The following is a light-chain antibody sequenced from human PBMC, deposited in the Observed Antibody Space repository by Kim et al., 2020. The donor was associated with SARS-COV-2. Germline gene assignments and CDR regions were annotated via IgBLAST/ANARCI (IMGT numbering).Light chain of an antibody. CDR2: DAS. CDR1: QSVSTD. J-gene: IGKJ1*01. V-gene: IGKV3-11*01. Sequence: EIVLTQSPATLSLSPGERATLSCRASQSVSTDLSWYQQQPGEAPRLFIYDASNRATGIPARFIGSGSGTDITLTVSSLEPEDSAIYYCQQRNKWPRTFGQGTKVDIK. CDR3: QQRNKWPRT.